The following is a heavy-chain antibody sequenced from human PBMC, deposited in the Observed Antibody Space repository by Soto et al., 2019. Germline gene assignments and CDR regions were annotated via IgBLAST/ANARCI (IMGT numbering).Heavy chain of an antibody. Sequence: GASVKVSCKASGGTFSSYAISWVRQAPGQGLEWMGGIIPIFGTANYAQKFQGRVTITADESTSTAYMELSSLRSEDTAVYYCARGGQQQMEHTGHYWGQGTQVTVSS. J-gene: IGHJ4*02. CDR3: ARGGQQQMEHTGHY. V-gene: IGHV1-69*13. D-gene: IGHD6-13*01. CDR2: IIPIFGTA. CDR1: GGTFSSYA.